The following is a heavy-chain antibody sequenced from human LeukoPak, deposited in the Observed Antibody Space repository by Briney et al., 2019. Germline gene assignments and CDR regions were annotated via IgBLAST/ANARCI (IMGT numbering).Heavy chain of an antibody. CDR3: ARGDSAMLPYFDY. V-gene: IGHV4-30-2*01. CDR1: GGSISSGGYS. CDR2: IYHSGST. Sequence: PSQTLSLTCAVSGGSISSGGYSWSWIRQPPGKGLEWIGYIYHSGSTYYNPSLKSRVTISVDSSKNQFSLQLSSVTAADTAVYYCARGDSAMLPYFDYWGQGTLATVSS. D-gene: IGHD2-15*01. J-gene: IGHJ4*02.